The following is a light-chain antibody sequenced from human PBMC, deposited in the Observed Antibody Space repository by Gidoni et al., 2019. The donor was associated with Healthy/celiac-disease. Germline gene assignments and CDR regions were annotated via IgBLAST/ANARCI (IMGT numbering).Light chain of an antibody. CDR3: SSYTSSSTLEV. CDR2: DVS. J-gene: IGLJ2*01. CDR1: SSDVGGYNY. Sequence: QSALTQPASVSRSPGPSITISCTGTSSDVGGYNYVSWYQQHPGKATKLMIYDVSNRPSGVSNRFSGSKSGNTASLTISGLQAEDEADYYCSSYTSSSTLEVFGGGTKLTVL. V-gene: IGLV2-14*03.